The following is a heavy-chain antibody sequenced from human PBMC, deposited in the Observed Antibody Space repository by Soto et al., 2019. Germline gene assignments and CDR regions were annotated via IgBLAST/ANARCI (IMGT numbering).Heavy chain of an antibody. D-gene: IGHD3-22*01. CDR3: ATIYYDSSGYPFDY. CDR2: IYYSGST. V-gene: IGHV4-30-4*01. J-gene: IGHJ4*02. CDR1: GVSISSGDYY. Sequence: SETLSLTCTVSGVSISSGDYYWSWIRQPPGKGLEWIGYIYYSGSTYYNPSLKSRVTISVDTSKNQFSLKLSSVTAADTAVYYCATIYYDSSGYPFDYWGQGTLVTVS.